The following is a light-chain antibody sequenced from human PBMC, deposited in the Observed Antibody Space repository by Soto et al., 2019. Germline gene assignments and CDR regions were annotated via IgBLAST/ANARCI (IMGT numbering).Light chain of an antibody. CDR3: QQFSTWPLT. CDR2: DAS. V-gene: IGKV3-11*01. CDR1: KSVTRY. Sequence: EIVLTQSPATLSLSPGERATLSCRTSKSVTRYLAWYQQKPGQAPRLLIHDASYRATGIPARFSGTGSGTDFTLTISSLEPEDFAVYYWQQFSTWPLTFGGGTKVDIK. J-gene: IGKJ4*01.